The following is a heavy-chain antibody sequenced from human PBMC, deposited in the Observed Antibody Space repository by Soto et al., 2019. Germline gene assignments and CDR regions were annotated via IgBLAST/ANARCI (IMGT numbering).Heavy chain of an antibody. V-gene: IGHV3-30*18. D-gene: IGHD6-19*01. Sequence: QVQLVESGGGVVQPGRSLRLSCAASGFTFSSYGMHWVRQAPGKGLEWVAVISYDGSNKYYADSVKGRFTISRDNSKNTLYLQMNSLRAEDTAVYYCAKDPIAVAGTGSSDYWGQGTLVTVSS. CDR2: ISYDGSNK. CDR3: AKDPIAVAGTGSSDY. CDR1: GFTFSSYG. J-gene: IGHJ4*02.